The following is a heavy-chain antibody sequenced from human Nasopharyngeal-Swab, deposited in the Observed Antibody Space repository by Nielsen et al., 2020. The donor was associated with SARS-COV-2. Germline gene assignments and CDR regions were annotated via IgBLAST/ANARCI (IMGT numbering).Heavy chain of an antibody. CDR1: GFTFSSYA. Sequence: GESLKISCAASGFTFSSYAMSWVRQPPGKGLEWVSAISGSGSSTYYADAVKGRFTISRDISKNTLYLQMNSLGAEDTAIYYCAKDREVFGGGQWLEIYYYYYYGMDVWGQGTTVTVSS. D-gene: IGHD6-19*01. V-gene: IGHV3-23*01. CDR3: AKDREVFGGGQWLEIYYYYYYGMDV. CDR2: ISGSGSST. J-gene: IGHJ6*02.